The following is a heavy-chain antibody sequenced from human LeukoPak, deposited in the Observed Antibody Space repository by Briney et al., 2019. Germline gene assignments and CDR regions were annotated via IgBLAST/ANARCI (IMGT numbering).Heavy chain of an antibody. D-gene: IGHD3-3*01. V-gene: IGHV3-20*04. CDR3: VRHDFWSGFKGGDY. CDR2: INGNGGST. J-gene: IGHJ4*02. Sequence: GGSLRLSCAASGFTFDNYGMSWVRQVPGKGLEWVSSINGNGGSTAYADSVKGRFTISRDNAKNSLYLQMNSLRAEDTAFYYCVRHDFWSGFKGGDYWGQGTLVTVSS. CDR1: GFTFDNYG.